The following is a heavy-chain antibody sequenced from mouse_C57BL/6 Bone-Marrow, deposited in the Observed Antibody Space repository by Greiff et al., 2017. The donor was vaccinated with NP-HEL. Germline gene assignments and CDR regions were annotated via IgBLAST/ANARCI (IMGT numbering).Heavy chain of an antibody. Sequence: QVQLQQSGAELVRPGTSVKMSCKASGYTFTNYWIGWAKQRPGHGLEWIGDIYPGGGYTNYNEKFKGKDTLTADKSSSTAYMQFSSLTSEDSAIYCCARSGGSRPDYAMDYWGQGTSVTVSS. V-gene: IGHV1-63*01. D-gene: IGHD1-1*01. J-gene: IGHJ4*01. CDR2: IYPGGGYT. CDR1: GYTFTNYW. CDR3: ARSGGSRPDYAMDY.